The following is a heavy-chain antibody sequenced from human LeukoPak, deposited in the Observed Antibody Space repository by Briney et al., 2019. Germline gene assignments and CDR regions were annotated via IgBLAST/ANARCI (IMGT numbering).Heavy chain of an antibody. CDR3: AKDHWNFFDY. J-gene: IGHJ4*02. V-gene: IGHV3-23*01. CDR2: LSASGFNT. CDR1: GFIFSTYA. D-gene: IGHD3-3*01. Sequence: GGSLRLSCAASGFIFSTYAMTWLRQAPGKGLEWVSALSASGFNTYYADSVKGRFTISRDNFKNMLYLQMNSLRAEDTAVYYCAKDHWNFFDYWGQGTLVTVSS.